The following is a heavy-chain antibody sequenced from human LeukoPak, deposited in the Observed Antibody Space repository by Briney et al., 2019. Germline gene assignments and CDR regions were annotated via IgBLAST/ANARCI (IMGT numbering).Heavy chain of an antibody. Sequence: SETLSLTCTVSGGSISSYYWSWIRQPAGKGLEWIGRIYTSGSTNYNPSLKSRVTMSVDTSKNQFSLKLGSVTAADTAVYYCARGGIAVAEAEYFQHWGQGTLVTVSS. CDR3: ARGGIAVAEAEYFQH. CDR1: GGSISSYY. J-gene: IGHJ1*01. CDR2: IYTSGST. D-gene: IGHD6-19*01. V-gene: IGHV4-4*07.